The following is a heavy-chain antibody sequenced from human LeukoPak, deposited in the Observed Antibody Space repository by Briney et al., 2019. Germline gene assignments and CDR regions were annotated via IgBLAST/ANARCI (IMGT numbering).Heavy chain of an antibody. D-gene: IGHD2-2*03. Sequence: SETLSLTCTVSGGSISSGGYYWSWIRQPPGKGLEWIGYIYHSGSTYYNPSLKSRVTISVDRSKNQFSLKLSSVTAADTAVYYCAREEDSPLLDIVVVPAAKAFDPWGQGTLVTVSS. CDR1: GGSISSGGYY. J-gene: IGHJ5*02. V-gene: IGHV4-30-2*01. CDR2: IYHSGST. CDR3: AREEDSPLLDIVVVPAAKAFDP.